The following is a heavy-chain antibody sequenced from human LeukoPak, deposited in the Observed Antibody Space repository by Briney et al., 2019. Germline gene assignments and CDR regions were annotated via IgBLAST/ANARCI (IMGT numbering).Heavy chain of an antibody. J-gene: IGHJ6*03. CDR3: ARDPLTLYDYYMDV. CDR1: GFTFDDYA. CDR2: ISWNSGTI. Sequence: GGSLRLSCAASGFTFDDYAMHWVRQAPGKGLEWVSGISWNSGTIGYADSVKGRFTISRDNAKNSLYLQMNSLRAEDTAVYYCARDPLTLYDYYMDVWGKGTTVTVSS. V-gene: IGHV3-9*01. D-gene: IGHD3-9*01.